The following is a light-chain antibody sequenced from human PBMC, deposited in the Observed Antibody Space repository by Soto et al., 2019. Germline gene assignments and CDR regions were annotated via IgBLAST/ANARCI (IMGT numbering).Light chain of an antibody. J-gene: IGLJ2*01. Sequence: QSVLTQPASVSGSPGQSITISCTGTSSDVGAYNYVSWYQQHPGEAPRLMIYDVSYRPSGVSNRFSGSKSGNTASLTISGLRAEDEAEYYCSSYTSISYVIFGGGTKL. CDR2: DVS. CDR3: SSYTSISYVI. V-gene: IGLV2-14*01. CDR1: SSDVGAYNY.